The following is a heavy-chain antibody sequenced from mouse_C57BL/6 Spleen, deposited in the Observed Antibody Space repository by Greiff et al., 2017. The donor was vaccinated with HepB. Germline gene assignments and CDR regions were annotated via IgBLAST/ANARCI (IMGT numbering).Heavy chain of an antibody. CDR2: INPSNGGT. CDR3: ARDLYDYDWYFDV. D-gene: IGHD2-4*01. J-gene: IGHJ1*03. CDR1: GYTFTSYW. Sequence: QVQLQQPGTELVKPGASVKLSCKASGYTFTSYWMHWVKQRPGQGLEWIGNINPSNGGTNYNEKFKSKATLTVDKSSSTAYMQLSSLPSEDSAVYYCARDLYDYDWYFDVWGTGTTVTVSS. V-gene: IGHV1-53*01.